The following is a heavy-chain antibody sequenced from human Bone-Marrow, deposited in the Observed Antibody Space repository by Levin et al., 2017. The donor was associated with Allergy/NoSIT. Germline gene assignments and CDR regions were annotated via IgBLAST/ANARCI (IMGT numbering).Heavy chain of an antibody. V-gene: IGHV1-2*06. CDR3: ARGARGAVSYWYFDL. CDR1: GYTLTGYY. D-gene: IGHD1-26*01. J-gene: IGHJ2*01. Sequence: AASVKVSCKASGYTLTGYYIHWVRQAPGQRLEYMGRIDPSSGDTEYGWKFQGRVTMTRDTSISTVNMELSRVTSDDTAVYYCARGARGAVSYWYFDLWGRGTVVTV. CDR2: IDPSSGDT.